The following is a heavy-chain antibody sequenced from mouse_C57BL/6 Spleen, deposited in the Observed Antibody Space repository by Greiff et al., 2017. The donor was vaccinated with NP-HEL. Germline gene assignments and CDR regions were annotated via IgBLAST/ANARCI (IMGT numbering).Heavy chain of an antibody. CDR3: ARGGLTGNY. CDR2: IYPGDGDT. Sequence: VNVVESGAELVKPGASVKISCKASGYAFSSYWMNWVKQRPGKGLEWIGQIYPGDGDTNYNGKFKGKATLTADKSSSTAYMRLSSLTSEDSAVYFCARGGLTGNYWGQGTTLTVSS. J-gene: IGHJ2*01. D-gene: IGHD4-1*01. V-gene: IGHV1-80*01. CDR1: GYAFSSYW.